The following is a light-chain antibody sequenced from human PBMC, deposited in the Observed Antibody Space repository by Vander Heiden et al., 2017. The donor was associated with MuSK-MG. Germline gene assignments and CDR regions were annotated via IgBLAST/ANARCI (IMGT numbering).Light chain of an antibody. V-gene: IGKV3-11*01. CDR1: QRVSSY. CDR3: QQSRNSLT. Sequence: VFPQSPATLSVSPGERVTLSCRASQRVSSYLAWYQQKPGKAPRLVIYAASKRAAGIPARFSGSGSETDFTLTISRLEPEDFAVYYCQQSRNSLTFGGGTKVEIK. CDR2: AAS. J-gene: IGKJ4*01.